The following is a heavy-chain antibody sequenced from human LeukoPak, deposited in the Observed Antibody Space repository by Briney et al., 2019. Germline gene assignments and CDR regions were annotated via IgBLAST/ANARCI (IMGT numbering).Heavy chain of an antibody. D-gene: IGHD2-8*01. Sequence: GGSLRLSCAASGFTFSRYVMNWVSQAPGKGLEWGSVFWYDESNKYQADSVNGRLTISKYNSKNTLNLQMNSLRAKDMALYYCGGVPWDYFDPWGQGTLVTVSS. CDR1: GFTFSRYV. CDR3: GGVPWDYFDP. CDR2: FWYDESNK. J-gene: IGHJ4*02. V-gene: IGHV3-33*01.